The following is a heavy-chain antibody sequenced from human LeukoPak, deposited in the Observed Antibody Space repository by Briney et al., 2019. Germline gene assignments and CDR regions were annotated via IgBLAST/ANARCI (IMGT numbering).Heavy chain of an antibody. J-gene: IGHJ5*02. CDR3: ARGVVPADP. CDR2: INPNSGGT. Sequence: ASVKVSCKASGYSFTAFYIHWVRQAPGQGLEWMGWINPNSGGTNYAQKFQGRVTMTRDTSISTAYMELSRLRSDDTAVYYCARGVVPADPWGQGTLVTVSS. V-gene: IGHV1-2*02. D-gene: IGHD2-2*01. CDR1: GYSFTAFY.